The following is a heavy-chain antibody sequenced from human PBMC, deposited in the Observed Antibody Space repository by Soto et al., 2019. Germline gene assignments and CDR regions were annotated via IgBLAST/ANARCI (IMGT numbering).Heavy chain of an antibody. D-gene: IGHD3-16*01. CDR1: GYTFISYH. V-gene: IGHV1-46*03. J-gene: IGHJ4*02. CDR3: GREFSGGLWDS. Sequence: QVQLVQSGAEMMKPGASVKLSCKASGYTFISYHLHWVRQAPGQGLEWMGIINPINGDIVYAQKFLGRITMTRDTSTHTVHMDLSSLGSEDTAIYYCGREFSGGLWDSWGQGTLLAVSS. CDR2: INPINGDI.